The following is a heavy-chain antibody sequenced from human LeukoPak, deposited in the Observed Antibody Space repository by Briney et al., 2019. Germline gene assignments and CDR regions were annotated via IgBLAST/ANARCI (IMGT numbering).Heavy chain of an antibody. Sequence: GGSLRLSCAASGFTFKTYWMHWVRQAPGKGLVWVSHSNSDGSSTSYADSVRGRFTISRDNSKNTLYLQMNSLRAEDTAVYYCARATLWFGELSQYYYYGMDVWGQGTTVTVSS. D-gene: IGHD3-10*01. J-gene: IGHJ6*02. CDR2: SNSDGSST. V-gene: IGHV3-74*01. CDR3: ARATLWFGELSQYYYYGMDV. CDR1: GFTFKTYW.